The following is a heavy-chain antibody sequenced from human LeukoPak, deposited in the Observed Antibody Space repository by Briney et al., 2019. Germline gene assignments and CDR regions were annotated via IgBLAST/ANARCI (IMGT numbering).Heavy chain of an antibody. V-gene: IGHV1-69*06. CDR2: IIPIFGTA. D-gene: IGHD3-10*01. J-gene: IGHJ6*03. CDR3: ARSMVRGVINMDV. CDR1: GGTFSSYA. Sequence: SVKVSCKASGGTFSSYAISWVRQAPGQGLEWMGGIIPIFGTANYAQEFQGRVTITADKSTGTAYMELSSLRSEDTAVYYCARSMVRGVINMDVWGKGTTVTVSS.